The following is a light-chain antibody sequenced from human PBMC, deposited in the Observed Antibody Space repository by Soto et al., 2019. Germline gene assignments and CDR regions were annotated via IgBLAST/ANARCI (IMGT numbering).Light chain of an antibody. V-gene: IGKV2D-29*02. J-gene: IGKJ5*01. CDR2: EVS. CDR1: QSLLHITGETF. CDR3: MQSTQLPPT. Sequence: DVVMTQTTLSLSVAPGQPASISCKSSQSLLHITGETFLFWYLQQPGQSPQLLIYEVSTRVSGVPDRFSASGSGTDFTLEISRVETDDVGIYYCMQSTQLPPTFGQGTRLGIE.